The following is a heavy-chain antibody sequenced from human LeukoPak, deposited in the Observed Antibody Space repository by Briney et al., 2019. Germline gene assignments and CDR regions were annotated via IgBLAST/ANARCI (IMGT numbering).Heavy chain of an antibody. CDR2: ISSSSSTI. CDR3: ARGPFGVVDILVSFDY. J-gene: IGHJ4*02. V-gene: IGHV3-48*01. CDR1: GFTFSSYS. Sequence: EPGGSLRLSCAASGFTFSSYSMNWVRQAPGKGLEWVSYISSSSSTIYYADSVKGRFTISRDNAKNSLYLQMNSLRAEDTAVYYCARGPFGVVDILVSFDYWGQGTPVTVSS. D-gene: IGHD3-3*01.